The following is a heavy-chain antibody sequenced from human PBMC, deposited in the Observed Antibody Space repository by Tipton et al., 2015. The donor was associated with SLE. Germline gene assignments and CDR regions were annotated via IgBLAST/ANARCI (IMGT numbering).Heavy chain of an antibody. CDR3: TRDRTPDYYYYYMDV. J-gene: IGHJ6*03. V-gene: IGHV4-61*02. CDR2: ISSTGST. D-gene: IGHD2-15*01. Sequence: TLSLTCTVSGVSISSSRYYSTWSWIRQSAGKGLDWIGRISSTGSTNYNTSLKSRVTMSVDTSKNQFSLRVTSVTAADSAIYYCTRDRTPDYYYYYMDVWGQGTTVTVSS. CDR1: GVSISSSRYYST.